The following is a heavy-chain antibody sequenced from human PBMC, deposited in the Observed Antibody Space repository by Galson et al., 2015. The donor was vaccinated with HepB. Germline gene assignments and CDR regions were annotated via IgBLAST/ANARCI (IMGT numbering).Heavy chain of an antibody. V-gene: IGHV3-48*02. CDR2: ISSDSSAI. D-gene: IGHD5-12*01. Sequence: SLRLSCAASGFTFSSYSLNWVRQAPGKGLEWISYISSDSSAIYYADSVKGRFTISRDNAKNSVYLQMNSLRDEDTAVYYCARDSAYYYFDSWGQGTLVTVSS. CDR3: ARDSAYYYFDS. J-gene: IGHJ4*02. CDR1: GFTFSSYS.